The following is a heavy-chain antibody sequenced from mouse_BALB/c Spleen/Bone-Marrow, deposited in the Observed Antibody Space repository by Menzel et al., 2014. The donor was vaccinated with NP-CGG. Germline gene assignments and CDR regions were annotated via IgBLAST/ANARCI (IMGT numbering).Heavy chain of an antibody. Sequence: EVQLQQSGAELVKPGASVKLSCTASGFNIKDTYMHWVKQRPEQGLEWIGRIGTANGNTKYDPKFQGKATITADTSSNTAYLQLSSLTSEDTAVYYCARWEYYAMDYWGQGTSVTVSS. V-gene: IGHV14-3*02. CDR1: GFNIKDTY. CDR2: IGTANGNT. J-gene: IGHJ4*01. CDR3: ARWEYYAMDY. D-gene: IGHD4-1*01.